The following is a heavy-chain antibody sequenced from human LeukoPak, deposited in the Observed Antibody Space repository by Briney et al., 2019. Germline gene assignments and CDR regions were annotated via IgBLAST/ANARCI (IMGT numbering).Heavy chain of an antibody. J-gene: IGHJ4*01. D-gene: IGHD2-21*01. CDR2: KSSSGST. CDR3: ARYNYCGADARCGRNFDF. CDR1: GGSISSDDYY. Sequence: SQTLSLTCTVSGGSISSDDYYWGWIRQPPGKDLEWLGYKSSSGSTYYNPSLESRIIISIDISNKQFSLKLSAVTAADTAVYYCARYNYCGADARCGRNFDFWGHGTLVTVSS. V-gene: IGHV4-30-4*01.